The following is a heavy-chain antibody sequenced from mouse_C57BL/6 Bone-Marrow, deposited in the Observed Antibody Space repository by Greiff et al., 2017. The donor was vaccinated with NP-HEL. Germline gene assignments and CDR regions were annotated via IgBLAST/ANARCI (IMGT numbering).Heavy chain of an antibody. CDR1: GYSITSGYY. CDR3: ARGYYAMDY. J-gene: IGHJ4*01. CDR2: ISYDGSN. V-gene: IGHV3-6*01. Sequence: VQLQQSGPGLVKPSQSLSLTCSVPGYSITSGYYWNWIRQFPGNKLEWMGYISYDGSNKYNPSLKNRISITRDTSKNQFFLKLNSVTTEDTATYYCARGYYAMDYWGQGTSVTVS.